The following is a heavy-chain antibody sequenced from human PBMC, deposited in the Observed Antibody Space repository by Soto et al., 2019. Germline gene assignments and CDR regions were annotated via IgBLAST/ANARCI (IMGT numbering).Heavy chain of an antibody. V-gene: IGHV1-18*01. CDR3: ARDQGFRVVINSNWFDP. Sequence: VSVKVSCKASGYTFSRYGIMWVRQAPGQGLEWMGWISAYNGNTNSAEKLRGRLTMTTDASTTTAYMELRSLRSDDTAIYYCARDQGFRVVINSNWFDPWGQGTLVTVSS. J-gene: IGHJ5*02. CDR1: GYTFSRYG. CDR2: ISAYNGNT. D-gene: IGHD2-21*01.